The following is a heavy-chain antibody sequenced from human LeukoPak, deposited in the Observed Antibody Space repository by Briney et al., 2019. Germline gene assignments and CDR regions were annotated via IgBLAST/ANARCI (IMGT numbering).Heavy chain of an antibody. V-gene: IGHV3-30*18. J-gene: IGHJ4*02. CDR2: ISYDGSNK. D-gene: IGHD3-10*01. CDR1: GFTFSSYG. CDR3: AKEYYYGSGSQEYYSDY. Sequence: PPGGSLRPSCAASGFTFSSYGLHWVRQAPGKGLEWVAVISYDGSNKYYADSVKGRFTTSRDNYKNTLYLQMNSLRAEDTAEYHCAKEYYYGSGSQEYYSDYWGQGTLVTVSS.